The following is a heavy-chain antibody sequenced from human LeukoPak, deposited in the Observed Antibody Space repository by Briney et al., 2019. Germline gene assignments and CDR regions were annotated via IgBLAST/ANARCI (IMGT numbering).Heavy chain of an antibody. J-gene: IGHJ6*03. CDR1: GGSFSGYY. D-gene: IGHD2-2*01. CDR3: ARGHECSSTSCSEFYYYYYMDV. Sequence: KPSETLSLTCAVYGGSFSGYYWSWIRQPPGKGLEWIGEINHSGSTNYNPSLKSRVTISVDTSKNQFSLKLSSVTAADTAVYYCARGHECSSTSCSEFYYYYYMDVWGEGTTVTVSS. CDR2: INHSGST. V-gene: IGHV4-34*01.